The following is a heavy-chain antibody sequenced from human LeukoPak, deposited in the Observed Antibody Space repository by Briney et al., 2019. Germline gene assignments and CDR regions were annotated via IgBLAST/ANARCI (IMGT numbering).Heavy chain of an antibody. V-gene: IGHV3-49*04. J-gene: IGHJ6*03. CDR2: IRSKVHGGTT. CDR1: GFTFGDYA. CDR3: TRVGDMDD. Sequence: GGSLRLSCTAAGFTFGDYAMSWVRQAPGKGLEWVGFIRSKVHGGTTEYAASVKGRFTISRDDSKSIAYLQMNSLKTEDTAVYYCTRVGDMDDWGKGTTVTVSS.